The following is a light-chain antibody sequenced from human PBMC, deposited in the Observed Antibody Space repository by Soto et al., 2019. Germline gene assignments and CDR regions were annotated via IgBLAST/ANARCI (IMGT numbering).Light chain of an antibody. CDR3: QQYNDWPLT. CDR1: QSVNSN. Sequence: EKVMTQSPAALSVSPGERATLSCRASQSVNSNLAWYQQKPAQAPRLLLYGAFTRATGIPARFSGSASGTEFTLTISSLQSEDSAVYYCQQYNDWPLTFGGGTKVEVK. J-gene: IGKJ4*01. V-gene: IGKV3-15*01. CDR2: GAF.